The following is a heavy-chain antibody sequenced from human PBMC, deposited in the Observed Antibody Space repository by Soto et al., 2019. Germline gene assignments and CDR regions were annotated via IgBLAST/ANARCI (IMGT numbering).Heavy chain of an antibody. CDR3: ARDPIVVGPSGMDV. Sequence: LRLSCAASGFTVSSNYMSWVRQAPGKGLEWVSVIYSGGSTYYADSVKGRFTISRDNSKNTLYLQMNSLRAEDTAVYYCARDPIVVGPSGMDVWGQGTTVTVSS. V-gene: IGHV3-66*01. J-gene: IGHJ6*02. D-gene: IGHD2-15*01. CDR2: IYSGGST. CDR1: GFTVSSNY.